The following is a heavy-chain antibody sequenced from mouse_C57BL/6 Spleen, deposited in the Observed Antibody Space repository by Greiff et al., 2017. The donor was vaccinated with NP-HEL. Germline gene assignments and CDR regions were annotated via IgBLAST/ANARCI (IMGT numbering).Heavy chain of an antibody. CDR3: ARRGYYYYGSSYEAWFAY. CDR1: GYSFTGYF. V-gene: IGHV1-20*01. CDR2: INPYNGDT. Sequence: VQLKESGPELVKPGDSVKISCKASGYSFTGYFMNWVMQSHGKSLEWIGRINPYNGDTFYNQKFKGKATLTVDKSSSTAHMELRSLTSEDSAVYYCARRGYYYYGSSYEAWFAYWGQGTLVTVSA. D-gene: IGHD1-1*01. J-gene: IGHJ3*01.